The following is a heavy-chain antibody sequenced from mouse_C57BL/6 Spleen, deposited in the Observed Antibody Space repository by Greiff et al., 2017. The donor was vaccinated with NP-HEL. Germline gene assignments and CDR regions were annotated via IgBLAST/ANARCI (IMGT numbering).Heavy chain of an antibody. J-gene: IGHJ1*03. D-gene: IGHD1-1*01. CDR2: IRLKSDNYAT. CDR3: TGYGSSYDWYFDV. V-gene: IGHV6-3*01. Sequence: DVMLVESGGGLVQPGGSMKLSCVASGFTFSNYWMNWVRQSPEKGLEWVAQIRLKSDNYATHYAESVKGRFTISRYDSKSSVYLQMNNLRAEDTGIYYCTGYGSSYDWYFDVWGTGTTGTVSS. CDR1: GFTFSNYW.